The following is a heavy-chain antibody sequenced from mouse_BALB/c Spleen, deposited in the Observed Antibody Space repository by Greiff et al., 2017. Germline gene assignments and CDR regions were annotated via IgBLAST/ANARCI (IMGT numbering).Heavy chain of an antibody. D-gene: IGHD1-1*01. J-gene: IGHJ2*01. V-gene: IGHV5-6-5*01. CDR3: ARGGAITTVVDY. Sequence: EVKLVESGGGLVKPGGSLKLSCAASGFTFSSYAMSWVRQTPEKRLEWVASISSGGSTYYPDSVKGRFTISRDNARNILYLQMSSLRSEDTAMYYCARGGAITTVVDYWGQGTTLTVSS. CDR1: GFTFSSYA. CDR2: ISSGGST.